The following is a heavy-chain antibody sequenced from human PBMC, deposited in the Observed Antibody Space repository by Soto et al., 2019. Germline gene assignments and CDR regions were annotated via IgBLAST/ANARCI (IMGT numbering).Heavy chain of an antibody. CDR3: ARDRDSSSWIGDYYYYGGSYYGMDV. CDR1: GFTFSSYS. V-gene: IGHV3-21*01. Sequence: GGSLRLSCAASGFTFSSYSMNWVRQAPGKGLEWVSSISSSSSYIYYADSVKGRFTISRDNAKNSLYLQMNSLRAEDTAVYYCARDRDSSSWIGDYYYYGGSYYGMDVWGQGTTVTVSS. D-gene: IGHD6-13*01. J-gene: IGHJ6*02. CDR2: ISSSSSYI.